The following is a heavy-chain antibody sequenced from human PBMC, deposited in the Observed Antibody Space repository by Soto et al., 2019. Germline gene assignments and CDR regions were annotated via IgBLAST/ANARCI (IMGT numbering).Heavy chain of an antibody. J-gene: IGHJ4*02. D-gene: IGHD6-13*01. CDR3: AREKQQLVPDY. CDR2: INPNSGGT. CDR1: GYTFTGYY. Sequence: ASVKVSCKASGYTFTGYYMHWVRQAPGQGLEWMGWINPNSGGTNYAQKCQGRVTMTRDTSISTAYMELSRLRSDDTAVYYCAREKQQLVPDYWGQGTLVTVSS. V-gene: IGHV1-2*02.